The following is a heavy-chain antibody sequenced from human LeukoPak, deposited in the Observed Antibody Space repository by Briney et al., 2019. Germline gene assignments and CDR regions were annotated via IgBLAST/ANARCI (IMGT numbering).Heavy chain of an antibody. CDR3: ARVEGYGSGPFDY. Sequence: SVKVSCKASGGTFSSYAISWVRQAPGQGLEWMGGIIPIFGTANYAQKFQGRVTITADEFTSTAYMELSSLRSEDTAVYYCARVEGYGSGPFDYWGQGTLVTVSS. CDR2: IIPIFGTA. D-gene: IGHD3-10*01. V-gene: IGHV1-69*13. CDR1: GGTFSSYA. J-gene: IGHJ4*02.